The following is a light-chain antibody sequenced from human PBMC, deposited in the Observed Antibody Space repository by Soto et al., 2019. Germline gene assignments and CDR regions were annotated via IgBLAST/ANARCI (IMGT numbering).Light chain of an antibody. CDR1: PSVSNS. V-gene: IGKV3-11*01. CDR2: DAS. Sequence: ESVLTQSPATLSLSPGERATLSCRASPSVSNSLTWYQHKPGQAPRLLIYDASNRPTGVPTRFSGSGSGTDFTLTISSLEPEDFVVYYCQQRYQWPPVTFGGGTRVEIK. CDR3: QQRYQWPPVT. J-gene: IGKJ4*01.